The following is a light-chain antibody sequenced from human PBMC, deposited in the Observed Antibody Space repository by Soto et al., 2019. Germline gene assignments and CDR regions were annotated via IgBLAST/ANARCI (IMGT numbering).Light chain of an antibody. V-gene: IGKV3-15*01. CDR2: GAS. Sequence: EIVMTQSPATLSLSPGERATLSCRASESVSSNLAWYQQKPGQAPRLLIYGASTRATGIPARISGSGSGTEFTLTISSLKSEDFAVYYCQQYNKWRTFGQGTKVDIK. CDR3: QQYNKWRT. CDR1: ESVSSN. J-gene: IGKJ1*01.